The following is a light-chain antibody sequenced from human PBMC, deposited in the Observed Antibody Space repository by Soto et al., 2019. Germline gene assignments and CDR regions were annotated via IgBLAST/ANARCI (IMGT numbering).Light chain of an antibody. V-gene: IGLV2-8*01. J-gene: IGLJ1*01. CDR2: EVS. CDR3: GSYADSNNYV. CDR1: SSDVGGYNY. Sequence: QSALAQPPSASGSPGQSVTISCTGTSSDVGGYNYVSWYQQYPGKAPKIMIYEVSKRPSGVPDRFSGSKSGNTASLTVSGLQAEDEADYHCGSYADSNNYVSGTGTKVTVL.